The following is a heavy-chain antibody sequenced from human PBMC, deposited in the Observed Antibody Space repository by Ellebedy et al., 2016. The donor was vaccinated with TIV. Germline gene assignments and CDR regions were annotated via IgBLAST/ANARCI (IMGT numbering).Heavy chain of an antibody. D-gene: IGHD6-13*01. J-gene: IGHJ6*02. CDR2: IYSGGST. V-gene: IGHV3-66*01. Sequence: GESLKISXAASGFTVSSNYMSWVRQAPGKGLEWVSVIYSGGSTYYADSVKGRFTISRDNSKNTLYLQMNSLRAEDTAVYYCASRDSSWLYGMDVWGQGTTVTVSS. CDR1: GFTVSSNY. CDR3: ASRDSSWLYGMDV.